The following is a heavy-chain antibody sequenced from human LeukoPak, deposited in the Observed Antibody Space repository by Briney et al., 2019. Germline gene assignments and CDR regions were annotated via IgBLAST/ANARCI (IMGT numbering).Heavy chain of an antibody. D-gene: IGHD3-22*01. CDR3: ASLSGQGSTYYYDSSGYYSFDY. J-gene: IGHJ4*02. CDR2: IYYSGST. Sequence: PSQTLSLTCTVSGGSISSGSYYWSWIRQPPGKGLEWIGSIYYSGSTYYNPSLKSRVTISVDTSKNQFSLKLSSVTAADTAVYYCASLSGQGSTYYYDSSGYYSFDYWGQGTLVTVSS. CDR1: GGSISSGSYY. V-gene: IGHV4-30-4*08.